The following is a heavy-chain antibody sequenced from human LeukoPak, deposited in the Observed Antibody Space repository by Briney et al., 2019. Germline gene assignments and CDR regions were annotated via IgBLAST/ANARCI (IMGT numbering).Heavy chain of an antibody. J-gene: IGHJ4*02. CDR3: ARDRSGLELFDY. V-gene: IGHV1-69*04. D-gene: IGHD1-7*01. Sequence: ASVKVSCKASGGTFSSYAISWVRQAPGQGLEWMGRIIPILGIANYAQKFQGRVTITADKSTSTAYMELSSLRSEDTAVYYCARDRSGLELFDYRGQGTLVTVSS. CDR1: GGTFSSYA. CDR2: IIPILGIA.